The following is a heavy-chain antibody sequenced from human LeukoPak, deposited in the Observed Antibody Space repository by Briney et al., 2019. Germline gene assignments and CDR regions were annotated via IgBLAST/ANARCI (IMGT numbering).Heavy chain of an antibody. CDR3: ARDHCTSNGCYEDFYYGMDV. Sequence: SETLSLTCTVSGASLISYYWNWIRQPPGKGLEWIGYIYYNGSPNYNPSLKSRVTMSQDTSKNQFSLKLTSVTAADTAVYYCARDHCTSNGCYEDFYYGMDVWGQGTTVTVSS. J-gene: IGHJ6*02. CDR1: GASLISYY. D-gene: IGHD2-2*01. CDR2: IYYNGSP. V-gene: IGHV4-59*01.